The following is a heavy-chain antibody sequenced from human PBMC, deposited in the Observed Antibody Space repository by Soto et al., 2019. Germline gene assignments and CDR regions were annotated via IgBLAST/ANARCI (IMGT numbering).Heavy chain of an antibody. D-gene: IGHD3-9*01. CDR3: ARRTVYYDILTGYYPSWFDP. V-gene: IGHV5-10-1*01. CDR1: GYSFTSYW. Sequence: PGESLKISCKGSGYSFTSYWISWVRQMPGKGLEWMGRIDPSDSYTNYSPSFQGHVTISADKSISTAYLRWSSLKASDTAMYYCARRTVYYDILTGYYPSWFDPWGQGTLVTVSS. J-gene: IGHJ5*02. CDR2: IDPSDSYT.